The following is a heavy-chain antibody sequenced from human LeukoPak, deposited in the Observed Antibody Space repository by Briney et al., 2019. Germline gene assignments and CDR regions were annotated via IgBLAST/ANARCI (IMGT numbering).Heavy chain of an antibody. CDR2: IYTSGST. V-gene: IGHV4-61*09. CDR3: ARSQNIVVVPAYYYYMDV. Sequence: SETLSLTCTVSGGSISSGSYYWSWIRQPAGKGLEWIGHIYTSGSTNYNPSLKSRVTISVDTSKNQFSLKLSSVTAADTAVYYCARSQNIVVVPAYYYYMDVWGKGTTVTVSS. D-gene: IGHD2-2*01. CDR1: GGSISSGSYY. J-gene: IGHJ6*03.